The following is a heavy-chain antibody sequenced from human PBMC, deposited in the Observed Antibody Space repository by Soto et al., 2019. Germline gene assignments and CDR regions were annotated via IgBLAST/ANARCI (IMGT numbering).Heavy chain of an antibody. J-gene: IGHJ3*02. CDR3: AREPVTTTIRLAFDI. CDR2: ISYDGSNK. V-gene: IGHV3-30-3*01. Sequence: QPGGSLRLSCAASGFTFSSYAMHWVRQAPGKGLEWVAVISYDGSNKYYADSVKGRFTISRDNSKNTLYLQMNSLRAEDTAVYYCAREPVTTTIRLAFDIWGQGTMVTVSS. D-gene: IGHD1-26*01. CDR1: GFTFSSYA.